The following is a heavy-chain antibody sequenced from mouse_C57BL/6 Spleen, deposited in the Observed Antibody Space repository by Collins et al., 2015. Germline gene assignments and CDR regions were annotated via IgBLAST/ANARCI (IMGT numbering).Heavy chain of an antibody. Sequence: QVQLQQPGAELVRPGASVRMSCKASGYTFTSYWITWVKQRPGQGLEWIGDIYPGSGTSNYNEKFRNRATVTIDTSSSTAYMQFNSLTSEDSAVYYCARDYYGFAYWGQGTLVTVSA. V-gene: IGHV1-55*01. J-gene: IGHJ3*01. CDR2: IYPGSGTS. CDR1: GYTFTSYW. CDR3: ARDYYGFAY. D-gene: IGHD1-1*01.